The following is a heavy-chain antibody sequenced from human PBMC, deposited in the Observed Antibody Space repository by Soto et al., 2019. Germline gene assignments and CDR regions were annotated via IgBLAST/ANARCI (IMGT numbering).Heavy chain of an antibody. J-gene: IGHJ6*02. V-gene: IGHV3-23*01. CDR1: GFTFSSYA. CDR3: AKDPAYGSGSYYYYYYGMDV. Sequence: EVQVLESGGGLVQPGGSLRLSCAASGFTFSSYAMSWVRQAPGKGLGWVSAISGSGGSTYHADSVRGRFTISIDNSKNTLYLQMNSLRAEDTAVYYCAKDPAYGSGSYYYYYYGMDVWGQGTTVTVSS. D-gene: IGHD3-10*01. CDR2: ISGSGGST.